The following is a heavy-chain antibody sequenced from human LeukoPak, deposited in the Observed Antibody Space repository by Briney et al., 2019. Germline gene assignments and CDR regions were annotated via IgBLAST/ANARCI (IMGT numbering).Heavy chain of an antibody. Sequence: SETLSLTCTVSGGSISSGDYYWSWIRQPPGKGLEWIGYIYYSGSTYYNPSLKSRVTISVDTSKNQFSLKLSSVTAADTAVYYCARAKGFGENYFDYWGQGTLVTVSS. CDR3: ARAKGFGENYFDY. V-gene: IGHV4-30-4*01. CDR2: IYYSGST. CDR1: GGSISSGDYY. D-gene: IGHD3-10*01. J-gene: IGHJ4*02.